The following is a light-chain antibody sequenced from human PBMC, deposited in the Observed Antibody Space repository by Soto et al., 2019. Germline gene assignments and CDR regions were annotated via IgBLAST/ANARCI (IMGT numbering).Light chain of an antibody. CDR3: QVWDSSSDHPGV. Sequence: SYELTQPHSLSVAPGKTARITCGGNNIGSKSVHWYQQKPGQAPVLVIYYDSDPPSGIPERFSGSNSGNTATLTISRVEAGDEADYYCQVWDSSSDHPGVFGTGTKLTVL. CDR1: NIGSKS. J-gene: IGLJ1*01. V-gene: IGLV3-21*04. CDR2: YDS.